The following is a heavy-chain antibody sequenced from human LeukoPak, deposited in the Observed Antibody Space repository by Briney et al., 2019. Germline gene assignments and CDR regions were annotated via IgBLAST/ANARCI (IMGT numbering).Heavy chain of an antibody. CDR1: GYTFTSYG. CDR3: ARGEVLHYYYYYMDV. Sequence: ASVKVSCKASGYTFTSYGISWVRQAPGQGLEWMGWISAYNGNTNYAQKLQGRVTMTTDTSTSTAYMELSRLRSDDTAVYYCARGEVLHYYYYYMDVWGKGTTVTVSS. CDR2: ISAYNGNT. V-gene: IGHV1-18*01. D-gene: IGHD4/OR15-4a*01. J-gene: IGHJ6*03.